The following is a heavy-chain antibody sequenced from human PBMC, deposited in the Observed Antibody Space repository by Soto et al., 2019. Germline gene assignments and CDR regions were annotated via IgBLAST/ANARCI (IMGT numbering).Heavy chain of an antibody. Sequence: TVSGGSISSGDYYWSWIRQPPGKGLEWIGYIYYSGSTYYNPSLKSRVTISVDTSKNQFSLKLSSVTAADTAVYYCARVLEVPYYYGMDVWGQGTTVTVSS. CDR3: ARVLEVPYYYGMDV. CDR2: IYYSGST. J-gene: IGHJ6*02. CDR1: GGSISSGDYY. V-gene: IGHV4-30-4*01. D-gene: IGHD2-8*02.